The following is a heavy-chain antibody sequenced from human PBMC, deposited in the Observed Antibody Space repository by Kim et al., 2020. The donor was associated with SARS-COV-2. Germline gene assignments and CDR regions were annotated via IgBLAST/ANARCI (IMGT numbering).Heavy chain of an antibody. D-gene: IGHD2-15*01. Sequence: SETLSLTCSLFGGSFSDFHWSWIRQAPGKGLEWIGEINHRGSANYNPSLESRVSLSIDLSKNQFSLKLSSVTAADTAVFYCARDGSSVVDAATGAVRDAFDIWGLGTTVTVSS. CDR1: GGSFSDFH. CDR2: INHRGSA. J-gene: IGHJ3*02. CDR3: ARDGSSVVDAATGAVRDAFDI. V-gene: IGHV4-34*01.